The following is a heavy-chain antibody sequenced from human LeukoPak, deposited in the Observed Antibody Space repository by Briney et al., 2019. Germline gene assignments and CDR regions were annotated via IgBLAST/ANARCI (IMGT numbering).Heavy chain of an antibody. D-gene: IGHD2-2*01. CDR2: INPNSGGT. CDR1: GFTFTSSA. J-gene: IGHJ4*02. V-gene: IGHV1-2*02. Sequence: ASVKVSCKASGFTFTSSAMQWVRQAPGQGLEWMGWINPNSGGTNYAQKFQGRVTMTRDTSISTAYMELSRLRSDDTAVYYCARTVLGYCSSTSCSLVLDYWGQGTLVTVSS. CDR3: ARTVLGYCSSTSCSLVLDY.